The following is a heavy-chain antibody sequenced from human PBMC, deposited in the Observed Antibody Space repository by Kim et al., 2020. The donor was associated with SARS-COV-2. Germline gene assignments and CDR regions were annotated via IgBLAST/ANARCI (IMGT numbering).Heavy chain of an antibody. CDR1: GYTFTSYY. CDR2: INPSGGST. Sequence: ASVKVSCKASGYTFTSYYMHWVRQAPGQGLEWMGIINPSGGSTSYAQKFQGRVTMPSDTSTSTVYMELSSLRSEDTAVYYCARDLVGCSGGSCYFRMDVWGQGTTVTVSS. D-gene: IGHD2-15*01. V-gene: IGHV1-46*01. CDR3: ARDLVGCSGGSCYFRMDV. J-gene: IGHJ6*02.